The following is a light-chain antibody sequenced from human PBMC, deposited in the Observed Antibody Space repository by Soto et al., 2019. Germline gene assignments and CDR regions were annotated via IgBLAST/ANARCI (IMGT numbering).Light chain of an antibody. CDR3: AAWDDSPNGVV. V-gene: IGLV1-44*01. CDR2: NNG. Sequence: QSVLTQPPSASGTPGQRVTISCSGSDSNIGGNTVHWYQNLPGTAPKLLIYNNGQRPSGVPDRFSGSKSGTSASLAISGLQSADEADYYCAAWDDSPNGVVFGGGTKLTVL. CDR1: DSNIGGNT. J-gene: IGLJ2*01.